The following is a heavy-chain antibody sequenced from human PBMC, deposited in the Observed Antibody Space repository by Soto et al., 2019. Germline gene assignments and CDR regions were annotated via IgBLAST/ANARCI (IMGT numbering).Heavy chain of an antibody. Sequence: SETLSLTCTVSGGSIRSGDYYWSWIRQPPGKGLEWIGYIYYSGSTYYNPSLKSRVTISVDTSKNQFSLKLSSVTAADTAVYYCARVRAAAGSGHLDYWGQGTLVTVS. CDR1: GGSIRSGDYY. V-gene: IGHV4-30-4*01. CDR3: ARVRAAAGSGHLDY. D-gene: IGHD6-13*01. CDR2: IYYSGST. J-gene: IGHJ4*02.